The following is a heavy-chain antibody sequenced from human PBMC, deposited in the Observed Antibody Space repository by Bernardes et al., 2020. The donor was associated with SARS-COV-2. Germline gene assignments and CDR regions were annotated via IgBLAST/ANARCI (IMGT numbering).Heavy chain of an antibody. CDR1: GFTLSSHA. CDR3: AKVEVYDSSGYYGLGWNYGMDV. Sequence: GFPRPLCAASGFTLSSHAMSRVRQAPGKGLEWVPAISGSGGSTYFADSVKGRFTISRDNSKNTLYLQMNSLRAEDTAVYYCAKVEVYDSSGYYGLGWNYGMDVWGQGTTVTVSS. V-gene: IGHV3-23*01. CDR2: ISGSGGST. J-gene: IGHJ6*02. D-gene: IGHD3-22*01.